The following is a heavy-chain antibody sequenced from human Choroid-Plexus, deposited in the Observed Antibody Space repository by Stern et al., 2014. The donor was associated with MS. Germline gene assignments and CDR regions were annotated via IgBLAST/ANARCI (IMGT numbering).Heavy chain of an antibody. V-gene: IGHV3-30*18. J-gene: IGHJ4*02. Sequence: VQLVESGGGVVQPGRPLRLSCAASGFSFSSFGMHWVRPAPGQGLGWGALISYDGSKDYADSVKGRFAISRDNSKNTLYLQMNSLRAEDTAVYYCAKDRQYLTFFFDFWGQGSLVTVSS. CDR2: ISYDGSK. D-gene: IGHD2/OR15-2a*01. CDR1: GFSFSSFG. CDR3: AKDRQYLTFFFDF.